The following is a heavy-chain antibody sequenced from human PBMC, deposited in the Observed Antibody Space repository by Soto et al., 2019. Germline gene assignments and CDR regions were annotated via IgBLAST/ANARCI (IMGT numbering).Heavy chain of an antibody. J-gene: IGHJ4*02. CDR3: ARGYYDSSGYYSFDY. Sequence: SETLSLTCTVSGGSISSYYWSWIRQPPGKGLEWVGYIYYSGSTNYNPSLKSRVTISVDTSKNQFSLKLSSVTAADTAVYYCARGYYDSSGYYSFDYWGQGTLVTVSS. CDR1: GGSISSYY. CDR2: IYYSGST. D-gene: IGHD3-22*01. V-gene: IGHV4-59*01.